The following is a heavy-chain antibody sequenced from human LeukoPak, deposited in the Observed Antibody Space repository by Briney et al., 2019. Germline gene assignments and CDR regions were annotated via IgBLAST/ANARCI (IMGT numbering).Heavy chain of an antibody. CDR1: GGTFISYA. J-gene: IGHJ3*02. CDR2: SIPIFGTA. V-gene: IGHV1-69*13. CDR3: ARVSKGGDAFDI. Sequence: SVKVSCKASGGTFISYAISWVRQAPGQGLEWMGGSIPIFGTANYAQKFQGRVTITADESTSTAYMELSSLRSEDTAVYYCARVSKGGDAFDIWGQGTMVTVSS. D-gene: IGHD2/OR15-2a*01.